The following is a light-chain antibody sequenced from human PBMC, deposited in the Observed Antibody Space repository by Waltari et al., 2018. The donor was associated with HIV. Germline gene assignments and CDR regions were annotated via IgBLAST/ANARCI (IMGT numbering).Light chain of an antibody. V-gene: IGLV1-47*01. J-gene: IGLJ1*01. CDR2: TNK. CDR3: AAWNDRLSGYV. Sequence: QSVLTQPPSASGTPGQRVTISCSGSSSNIGRNYVYWYQQLPGPAPKRLSVTNKHGPAGVPDRFSGSKSCTSASLAISGLRSEDEADYYCAAWNDRLSGYVFGTGTKVTV. CDR1: SSNIGRNY.